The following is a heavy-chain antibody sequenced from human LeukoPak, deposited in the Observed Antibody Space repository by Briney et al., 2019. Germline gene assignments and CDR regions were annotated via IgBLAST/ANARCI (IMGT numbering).Heavy chain of an antibody. V-gene: IGHV3-11*01. J-gene: IGHJ4*02. Sequence: GGSLRLSCADSGFTFSNYYMNWIRQAPGKGLEWVSYISRSGNTIYCADSVKGRFTISRDNSKNTLYLQMNSLRVEDTAVYYCGRDLIGTAASWDSWGQGTLVTVSS. CDR3: GRDLIGTAASWDS. CDR1: GFTFSNYY. CDR2: ISRSGNTI. D-gene: IGHD6-25*01.